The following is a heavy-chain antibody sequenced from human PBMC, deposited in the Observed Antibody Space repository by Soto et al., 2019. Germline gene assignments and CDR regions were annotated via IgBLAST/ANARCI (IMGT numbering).Heavy chain of an antibody. Sequence: QVQLVQSGAEVKKPGSSVKVSCQASGGTFSSYAISWVRQSPGQGLEWVGGIIPIFGTANNAQKFQGRVTITAEKSTSTAYMELSNMISEYTAVYYCARDGRVGCTYPQKDYYGMDVWGQGTTVTVSS. D-gene: IGHD1-26*01. CDR1: GGTFSSYA. J-gene: IGHJ6*02. CDR3: ARDGRVGCTYPQKDYYGMDV. V-gene: IGHV1-69*06. CDR2: IIPIFGTA.